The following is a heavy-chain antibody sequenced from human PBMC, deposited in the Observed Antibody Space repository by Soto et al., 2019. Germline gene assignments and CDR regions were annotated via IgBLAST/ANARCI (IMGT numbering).Heavy chain of an antibody. CDR2: IYFSGAT. Sequence: QVHLQESGPGLVKPSETLSLTCTVSGGSVSSGTYYWSWIRQPPGKGLEWIGYIYFSGATNNNPSLLSRVLRSIDTSTTQFSLRLRSVPAADTAVASRARHRRSSSWFDSWRQGSLVTVSS. CDR3: ARHRRSSSWFDS. D-gene: IGHD6-13*01. CDR1: GGSVSSGTYY. V-gene: IGHV4-61*01. J-gene: IGHJ5*01.